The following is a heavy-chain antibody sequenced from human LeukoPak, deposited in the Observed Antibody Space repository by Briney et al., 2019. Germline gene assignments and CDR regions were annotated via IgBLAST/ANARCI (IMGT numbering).Heavy chain of an antibody. CDR3: ARVSEYYYFDY. CDR2: INPNSGGT. V-gene: IGHV1-2*02. D-gene: IGHD2/OR15-2a*01. CDR1: GYTFTVYC. J-gene: IGHJ4*02. Sequence: ASVRVSCKSSGYTFTVYCMHWMRQAPGQGPEWMGWINPNSGGTNYAQKFQGRGSMTRDTSISTAYMELSRLRSDDKAVSYCARVSEYYYFDYWGQGTLVTVSS.